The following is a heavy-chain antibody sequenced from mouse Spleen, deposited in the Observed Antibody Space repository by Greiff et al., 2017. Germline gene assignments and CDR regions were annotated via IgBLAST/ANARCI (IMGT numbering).Heavy chain of an antibody. CDR2: IYPGSGNT. Sequence: VQLQQSGAELVRPGASVKLSCKASGYTFTDYYINWVKQRPGQGLEWIARIYPGSGNTYYNEKFKGKATLTAEKSSSTAYMQLSSLTSEDSAVYFCARAYYYGSEGDYWGQGTTLTVSS. CDR1: GYTFTDYY. D-gene: IGHD1-1*01. CDR3: ARAYYYGSEGDY. V-gene: IGHV1-76*01. J-gene: IGHJ2*01.